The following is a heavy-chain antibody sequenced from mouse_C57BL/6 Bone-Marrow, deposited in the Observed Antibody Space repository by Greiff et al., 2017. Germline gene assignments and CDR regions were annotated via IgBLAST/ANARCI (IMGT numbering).Heavy chain of an antibody. CDR1: GYSFTSYY. J-gene: IGHJ2*01. CDR2: IYPGSGNT. D-gene: IGHD2-14*01. CDR3: ARRGYFYFDY. V-gene: IGHV1-66*01. Sequence: VKLQQSGPELVKPGASVKISCKASGYSFTSYYIHWVKQRPGQGLEWIGWIYPGSGNTKYNEKFKSKATLTVDTSSSTAYMQLSSLTSEDSAVYYCARRGYFYFDYWGQGTTLTVSS.